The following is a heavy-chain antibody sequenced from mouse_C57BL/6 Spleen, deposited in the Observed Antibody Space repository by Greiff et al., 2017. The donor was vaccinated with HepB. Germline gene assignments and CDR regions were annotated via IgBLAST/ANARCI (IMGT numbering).Heavy chain of an antibody. J-gene: IGHJ2*01. V-gene: IGHV14-2*01. Sequence: EVKLQESGAELVKPGASVKLSCTASGFNFTDYYMHWVKQRTEQGLEWIGRIDPEDGETKYAPKFQGKATITADTSSNTAYLKLSSLTSEDTAVYYGAGTGTRDYFDYWGQGTTLTVSS. CDR1: GFNFTDYY. CDR3: AGTGTRDYFDY. CDR2: IDPEDGET. D-gene: IGHD4-1*01.